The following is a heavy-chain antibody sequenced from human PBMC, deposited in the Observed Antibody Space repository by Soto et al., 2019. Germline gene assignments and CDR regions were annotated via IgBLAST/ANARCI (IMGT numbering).Heavy chain of an antibody. J-gene: IGHJ3*02. Sequence: PGGSLRLSCVASGLSFSVSTMTWVRQAPGKGLEWVSTTGLSGRTTYYGDSVKGRFTVSRDNSRNTLDLQMSSLRAEDTAVYYCAKDRKGRGGDAFDIWGQGTLVTVSS. V-gene: IGHV3-23*01. CDR3: AKDRKGRGGDAFDI. D-gene: IGHD2-21*02. CDR2: TGLSGRTT. CDR1: GLSFSVST.